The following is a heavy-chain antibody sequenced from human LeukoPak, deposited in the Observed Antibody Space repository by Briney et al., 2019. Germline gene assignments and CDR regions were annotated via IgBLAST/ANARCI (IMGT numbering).Heavy chain of an antibody. CDR3: ASLVGGSYAFDI. Sequence: SETLSLTCAVYGGSFSGYYWSWIRQPPGKGLEWIGEINHSGSTNYNPSLKSRVTISVDTSKNQFSLKLSSVTAADTAVYYCASLVGGSYAFDIWGQGTMVTASS. CDR1: GGSFSGYY. V-gene: IGHV4-34*01. J-gene: IGHJ3*02. D-gene: IGHD6-25*01. CDR2: INHSGST.